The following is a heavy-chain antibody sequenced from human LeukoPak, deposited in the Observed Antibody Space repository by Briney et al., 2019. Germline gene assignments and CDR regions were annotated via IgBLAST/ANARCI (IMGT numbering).Heavy chain of an antibody. D-gene: IGHD6-19*01. Sequence: GGSLRLSCAASGFTFTTYAMNWVRQAPGKGLEWVGHIKTKTAGGTADYAAPVKGRFTISRDDSQNTLYVQMNSLRTEDTGVYYCTHLGSGWYVRDWGRGTLVTVSS. CDR2: IKTKTAGGTA. CDR3: THLGSGWYVRD. V-gene: IGHV3-15*01. J-gene: IGHJ4*02. CDR1: GFTFTTYA.